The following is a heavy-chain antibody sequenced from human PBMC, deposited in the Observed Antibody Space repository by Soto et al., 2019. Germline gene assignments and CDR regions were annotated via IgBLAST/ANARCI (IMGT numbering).Heavy chain of an antibody. J-gene: IGHJ6*02. CDR3: ASSDYDSSGERYYYYYYGMDV. Sequence: ASVKVSCKASGYTFTSYGISWVRQAPGQGLEWMGWISAYNGNTNYAQKLQGRVTMTTDTSTSTAYMELRSLRSDDTAVYYCASSDYDSSGERYYYYYYGMDVWGQGTTVTVSS. D-gene: IGHD3-22*01. CDR2: ISAYNGNT. V-gene: IGHV1-18*01. CDR1: GYTFTSYG.